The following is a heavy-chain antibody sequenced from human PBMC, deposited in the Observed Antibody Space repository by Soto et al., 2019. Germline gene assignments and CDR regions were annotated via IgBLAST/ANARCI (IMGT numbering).Heavy chain of an antibody. CDR1: GGSFTSNNW. V-gene: IGHV4-4*02. J-gene: IGHJ4*02. D-gene: IGHD1-7*01. CDR2: IYRTGST. CDR3: ACRDPGTSVDY. Sequence: PWETLYLPCAVSGGSFTSNNWWTWVRQPPGQGLEWIGEIYRTGSTTYTPSLKTRVTISLDKSENQFSLKVTSLNPAVRAGITFACRDPGTSVDYWGQGTLVTVSP.